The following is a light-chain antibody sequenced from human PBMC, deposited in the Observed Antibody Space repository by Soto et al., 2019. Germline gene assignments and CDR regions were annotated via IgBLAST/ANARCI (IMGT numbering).Light chain of an antibody. Sequence: QSALTQPASVSGSPGQSITISCTGTSSDVGGYNYVSWYQQHPGKAPKLLIYEVSNRPSGVSNRFSGSKSGNTASLTISGLQAEDEADYYCSSYTRNSPYVFGTGTSSPS. CDR3: SSYTRNSPYV. J-gene: IGLJ1*01. CDR2: EVS. V-gene: IGLV2-14*01. CDR1: SSDVGGYNY.